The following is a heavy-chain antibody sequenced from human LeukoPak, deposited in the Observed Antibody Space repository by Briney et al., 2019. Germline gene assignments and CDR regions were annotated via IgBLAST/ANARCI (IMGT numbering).Heavy chain of an antibody. D-gene: IGHD6-19*01. V-gene: IGHV3-23*01. CDR2: ISGSGGNT. J-gene: IGHJ4*02. Sequence: GGSLRLSCAASGFTFNNYAIYWVRQAPGKGLEWVSGISGSGGNTYYADSVRGRFSVSRDNSRNTVFLQMHSLRAEDTALYYCAKTTAGYSSGRYPGWPIDYWGQGTLVTVSS. CDR3: AKTTAGYSSGRYPGWPIDY. CDR1: GFTFNNYA.